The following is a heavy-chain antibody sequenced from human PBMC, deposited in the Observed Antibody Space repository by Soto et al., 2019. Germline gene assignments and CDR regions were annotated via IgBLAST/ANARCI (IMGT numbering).Heavy chain of an antibody. V-gene: IGHV3-30*18. CDR3: AKVGGSYYVEDY. CDR2: ISYDGSTT. D-gene: IGHD1-26*01. CDR1: GFTFSAYV. J-gene: IGHJ4*02. Sequence: QVQLVESGGGVVQPGRSLGLSCAASGFTFSAYVMHWVRQAPGKGLEWVAIISYDGSTTYYADSVKGRFTISRDNSKNTLSLQMNSLTADDTAVYYCAKVGGSYYVEDYWGQGTLVTVSS.